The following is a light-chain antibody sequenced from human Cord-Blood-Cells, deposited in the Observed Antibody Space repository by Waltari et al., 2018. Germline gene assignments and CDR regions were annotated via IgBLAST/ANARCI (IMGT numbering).Light chain of an antibody. CDR2: GAS. V-gene: IGKV3-15*01. J-gene: IGKJ3*01. CDR1: QSVSSN. Sequence: EIVMTQSPATLSVSPGERATLSCKASQSVSSNLAWYQQKPGQAPRLLIYGASTRATGIPARFSGSGSGTEFTLTISSLQSEDFAVYHCQQYNNWPTFVPGTNVDIK. CDR3: QQYNNWPT.